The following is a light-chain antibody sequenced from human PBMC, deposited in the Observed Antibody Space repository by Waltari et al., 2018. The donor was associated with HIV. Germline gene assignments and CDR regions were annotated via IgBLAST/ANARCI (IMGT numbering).Light chain of an antibody. J-gene: IGKJ1*01. CDR3: QQYDLWPRT. V-gene: IGKV3-15*01. Sequence: EILMTQSPATLSVSPGERAPISCRASQTITRRLVWYQQKPGQAPRLLIYGASTRATGVPARFSGTGSGTEFTLTISSLQSEDFAVYYCQQYDLWPRTFGQGTKVEIK. CDR2: GAS. CDR1: QTITRR.